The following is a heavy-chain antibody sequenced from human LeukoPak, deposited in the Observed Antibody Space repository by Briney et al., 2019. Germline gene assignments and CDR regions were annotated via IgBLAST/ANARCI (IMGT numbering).Heavy chain of an antibody. V-gene: IGHV3-21*01. CDR2: ISSSSSYI. CDR1: GFTFSSYS. J-gene: IGHJ6*03. Sequence: PGGSLRLSCAASGFTFSSYSMNWVRQAPGKGLEWVSSISSSSSYIYYADSVKGRLTISRDNAKNSLYLQMNSLRAEDTAVYYCAREGLWYYMDVWGKGTTVTVSS. CDR3: AREGLWYYMDV.